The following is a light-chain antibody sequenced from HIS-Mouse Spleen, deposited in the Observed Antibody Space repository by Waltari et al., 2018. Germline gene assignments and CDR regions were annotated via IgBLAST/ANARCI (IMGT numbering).Light chain of an antibody. V-gene: IGLV3-1*01. Sequence: SYELTQPPSVSVSPGQTASITCSGDNLGDKYACWYQQKPGQSPVLVIYQDSKRPSGIPERFSGSNSGNTATLTISGTQAMEEADYYCQAWDSSTYVFGTGTKVTVL. CDR2: QDS. CDR1: NLGDKY. J-gene: IGLJ1*01. CDR3: QAWDSSTYV.